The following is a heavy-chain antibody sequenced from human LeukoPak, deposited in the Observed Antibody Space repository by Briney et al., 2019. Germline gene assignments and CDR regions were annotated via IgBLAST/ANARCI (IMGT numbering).Heavy chain of an antibody. CDR3: ARLSADIVVVPAAGWNAFDI. CDR1: GGSISSGNYY. CDR2: IYASGST. D-gene: IGHD2-2*01. J-gene: IGHJ3*02. Sequence: SETVSLTCTVSGGSISSGNYYWSWIRQPAGKGLEWIGRIYASGSTDYNPSLKSRVTISLDTSKNQFSLKLNSVTAADTAVYYCARLSADIVVVPAAGWNAFDIWGQGTMVTVSS. V-gene: IGHV4-61*02.